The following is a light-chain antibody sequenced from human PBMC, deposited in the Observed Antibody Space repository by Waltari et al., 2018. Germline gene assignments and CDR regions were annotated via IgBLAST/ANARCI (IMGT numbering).Light chain of an antibody. V-gene: IGLV2-8*01. CDR1: SSAVGRYNY. J-gene: IGLJ2*01. CDR2: EVS. CDR3: SSYAGSNNVV. Sequence: QSALTPPPSAPGSPGPSVTISSTGTSSAVGRYNYVSWYQQHPGKAPKLMIYEVSKRPSGVPARLSGSKSGNTASLTVSGLQAEDEADYYCSSYAGSNNVVFGGGTKLTVL.